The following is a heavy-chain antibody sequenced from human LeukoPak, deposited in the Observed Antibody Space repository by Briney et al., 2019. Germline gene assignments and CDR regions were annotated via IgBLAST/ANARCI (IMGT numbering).Heavy chain of an antibody. Sequence: TGSSLRLSCAASGFSFTSHGFHWVRQAPGKGLEWVAVISYDGSNKYYADSVKGRFTISRDNAKNSLYLQMNSLRAEDTAVYYCARNRRKDWYFDLWGRGTLVTVSS. V-gene: IGHV3-33*05. CDR1: GFSFTSHG. J-gene: IGHJ2*01. CDR3: ARNRRKDWYFDL. D-gene: IGHD1-14*01. CDR2: ISYDGSNK.